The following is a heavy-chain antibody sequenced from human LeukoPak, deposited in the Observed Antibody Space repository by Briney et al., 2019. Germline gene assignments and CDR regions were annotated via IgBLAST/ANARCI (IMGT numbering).Heavy chain of an antibody. Sequence: ASVKVSCKASGYTFTSYGISWVRQAPGQGLEWMGWISAYNGNTNHAQKLQGRVTMTTDTSTSTAYMELRSLRSDDAAVYYCARDWDSSSGRPGVRYFDLWGRGTLVTVSS. V-gene: IGHV1-18*01. CDR1: GYTFTSYG. D-gene: IGHD6-13*01. CDR2: ISAYNGNT. CDR3: ARDWDSSSGRPGVRYFDL. J-gene: IGHJ2*01.